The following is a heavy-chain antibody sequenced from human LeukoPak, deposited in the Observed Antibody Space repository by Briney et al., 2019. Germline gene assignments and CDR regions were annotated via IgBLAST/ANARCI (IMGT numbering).Heavy chain of an antibody. J-gene: IGHJ3*02. CDR1: GGSISSSSYY. Sequence: SETLSLTCTVSGGSISSSSYYWGWIRQPPGKGLEWIGSIYYSGSTYYNPSLKSRVTISVDTSKNQFSLKLSSVTAADTAVYYCARWGYYDSSGYYCEAFDIWGQGTMVTVSS. CDR3: ARWGYYDSSGYYCEAFDI. V-gene: IGHV4-39*01. D-gene: IGHD3-22*01. CDR2: IYYSGST.